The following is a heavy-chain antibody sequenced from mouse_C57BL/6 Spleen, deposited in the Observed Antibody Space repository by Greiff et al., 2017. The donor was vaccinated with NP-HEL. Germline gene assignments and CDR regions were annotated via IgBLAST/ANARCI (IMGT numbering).Heavy chain of an antibody. CDR1: GYTFTDYY. V-gene: IGHV1-19*01. CDR2: INPYNGGT. D-gene: IGHD2-2*01. Sequence: EVKLQESGPVLVKPGASVKMSCKASGYTFTDYYMNWVKQSHGKSLEWIGVINPYNGGTSYNQKFKGKATLTVDKSSSTAYMELNSLTSEDSAVYYCARGRIYYGYGYFDYWGQGTTLTVSS. J-gene: IGHJ2*01. CDR3: ARGRIYYGYGYFDY.